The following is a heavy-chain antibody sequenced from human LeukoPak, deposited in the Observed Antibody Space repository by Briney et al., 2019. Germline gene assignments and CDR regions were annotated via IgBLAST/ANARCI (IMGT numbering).Heavy chain of an antibody. J-gene: IGHJ4*02. Sequence: GGSLRLSCAASGFTFSSYSMNWVRQAPGKGLEWVSSISSSSSYIYYADSVKGRFTISRDNAKNSLYLQMNSLRAEDTAVYHCARGDSSGQSGYWGQGTLVTVSS. V-gene: IGHV3-21*01. D-gene: IGHD3-22*01. CDR3: ARGDSSGQSGY. CDR1: GFTFSSYS. CDR2: ISSSSSYI.